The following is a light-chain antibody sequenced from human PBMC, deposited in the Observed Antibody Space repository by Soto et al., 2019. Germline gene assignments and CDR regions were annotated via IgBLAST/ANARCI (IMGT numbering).Light chain of an antibody. J-gene: IGKJ3*01. CDR3: QQRSNRPPFT. CDR2: DAS. V-gene: IGKV3-11*01. CDR1: QSVSSY. Sequence: EIVLTQSPATLSLSPGERATLSCRASQSVSSYLAWYQQQPGQAPRLLISDASNRATGIPARFSGSGSGTDCTRTISSLEPEDVAAYYCQQRSNRPPFTFGPGTTVDIK.